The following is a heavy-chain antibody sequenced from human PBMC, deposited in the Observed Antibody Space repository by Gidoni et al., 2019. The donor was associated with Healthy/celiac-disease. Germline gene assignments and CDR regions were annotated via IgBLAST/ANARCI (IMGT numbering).Heavy chain of an antibody. CDR2: INHSGST. CDR1: GGSFSGYY. V-gene: IGHV4-34*01. Sequence: QVQLQQWGAGLLKPSETLSLTCAVYGGSFSGYYWSWIRQPPGKGLEWIGEINHSGSTNYNPSLKSRVTISVDTSKNQFSLKLSSVTAADTAVYYCARAGNWNHRYFDLWGRGTLVTVSS. J-gene: IGHJ2*01. D-gene: IGHD1-1*01. CDR3: ARAGNWNHRYFDL.